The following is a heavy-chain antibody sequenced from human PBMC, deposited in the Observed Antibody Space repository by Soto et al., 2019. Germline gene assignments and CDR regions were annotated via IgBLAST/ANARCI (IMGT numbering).Heavy chain of an antibody. CDR1: GVSIHNSHSF. V-gene: IGHV4-39*01. J-gene: IGHJ5*01. Sequence: SEALSLTCTVSGVSIHNSHSFWAWIRQPPGKGLQFIASVYHNGGAHYNSSLKSRVTISVDTANNQVSLRMRSLTAADTAFYYCGRVVEGATRHTDPDSWGQGILVTVSS. CDR2: VYHNGGA. CDR3: GRVVEGATRHTDPDS. D-gene: IGHD2-21*01.